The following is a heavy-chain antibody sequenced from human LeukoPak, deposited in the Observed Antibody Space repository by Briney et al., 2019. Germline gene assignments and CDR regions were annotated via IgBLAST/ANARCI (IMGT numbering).Heavy chain of an antibody. Sequence: PGGSLRFSCAASGFTFSDSYMSWIRQVPGKGLEWISYISDSADTIYYADSVKGRFTISRDNAKNSLYLQMNSLRAEDTAVYYCAREGGDWGEGYFDYWGQGTLVTVSS. J-gene: IGHJ4*02. CDR2: ISDSADTI. D-gene: IGHD3-16*01. V-gene: IGHV3-11*01. CDR3: AREGGDWGEGYFDY. CDR1: GFTFSDSY.